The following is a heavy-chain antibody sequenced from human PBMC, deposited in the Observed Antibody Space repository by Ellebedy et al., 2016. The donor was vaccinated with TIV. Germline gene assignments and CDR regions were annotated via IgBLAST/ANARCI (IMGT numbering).Heavy chain of an antibody. CDR1: GYTFTSYY. CDR3: AKGELCSGGSWYGGGDHYYGMDL. D-gene: IGHD2-15*01. J-gene: IGHJ6*02. V-gene: IGHV1-46*01. CDR2: INPSGGST. Sequence: ASVKVSCKASGYTFTSYYMDWVRQAPGQGLEWMGIINPSGGSTSYAQKFQGRVTMTRDTSTSTVYMELSSLRSEDTAVYYCAKGELCSGGSWYGGGDHYYGMDLWGQGTAVTVSS.